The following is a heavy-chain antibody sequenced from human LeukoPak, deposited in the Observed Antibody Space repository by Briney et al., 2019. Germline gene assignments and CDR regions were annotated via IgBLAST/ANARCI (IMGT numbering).Heavy chain of an antibody. Sequence: SXTLXLTCTVSLDSTTSNFWSWVRQPPGKGLEWIGEIHRSGSPNYNPSLQSRVTISIDRSRNQIVLELSSVTAADTAVYYCAREILGGFNPGAYWGQGILVTVSS. CDR2: IHRSGSP. D-gene: IGHD1-14*01. V-gene: IGHV4-4*02. CDR1: LDSTTSNF. J-gene: IGHJ4*02. CDR3: AREILGGFNPGAY.